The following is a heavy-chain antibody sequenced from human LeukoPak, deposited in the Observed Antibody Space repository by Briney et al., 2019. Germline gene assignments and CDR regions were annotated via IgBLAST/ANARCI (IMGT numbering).Heavy chain of an antibody. CDR1: GFTFSTYA. Sequence: AQSLSLSCPVSGFTFSTYAMSWVRQPPGKGLEWVAAVSGSGSITYYPDSMKGRFTISRDNAKDAAYLQMNSMRAEDTAVYYCATAVANSWYYFDYWGQGTLVTVSS. J-gene: IGHJ4*02. D-gene: IGHD6-13*01. CDR2: VSGSGSIT. V-gene: IGHV3-23*01. CDR3: ATAVANSWYYFDY.